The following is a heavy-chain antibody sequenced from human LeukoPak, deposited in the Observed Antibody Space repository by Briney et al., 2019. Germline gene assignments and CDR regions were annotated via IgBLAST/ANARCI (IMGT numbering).Heavy chain of an antibody. CDR3: ASLTMVRGVYYYGMDV. Sequence: SETLSLTCTVSGGSISSYYWSWIRQPPGKGLEWIGYIYYSGSTNYNPSLKSRVTISVDTSKNQFSLKLSSVTAADTAVYYCASLTMVRGVYYYGMDVWGQGTTVTVSS. J-gene: IGHJ6*02. CDR1: GGSISSYY. V-gene: IGHV4-59*01. D-gene: IGHD3-10*01. CDR2: IYYSGST.